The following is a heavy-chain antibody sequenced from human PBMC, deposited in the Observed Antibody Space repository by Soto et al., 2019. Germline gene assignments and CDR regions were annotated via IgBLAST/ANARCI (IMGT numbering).Heavy chain of an antibody. D-gene: IGHD6-25*01. CDR2: IKQDGSER. V-gene: IGHV3-7*05. CDR3: ARLRRLAD. CDR1: GFIFSSYW. Sequence: EVQLVESGGDLVQPGGSLRLSCAASGFIFSSYWMSWVRQAPGKGLERVANIKQDGSERNYLDSVKGRFTISRDNAKNSLYLLMDSLRAEDTGVYYCARLRRLADWGQGTLVTVSS. J-gene: IGHJ4*02.